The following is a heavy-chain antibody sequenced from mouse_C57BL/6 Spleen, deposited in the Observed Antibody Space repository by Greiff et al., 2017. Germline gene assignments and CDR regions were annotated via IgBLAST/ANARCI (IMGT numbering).Heavy chain of an antibody. D-gene: IGHD2-10*02. V-gene: IGHV1-64*01. CDR1: GYTFTSYW. CDR3: ARSSDQGYFDY. Sequence: QVQLQQSGAELVKPGASVKLSCKASGYTFTSYWMHWVKQRPGQGLEWIGMIHPNSGSTNYNEPFKSKATLTVAQSSSTAYMQLSSLTADDAAVYYCARSSDQGYFDYWGQGTTLTVSS. CDR2: IHPNSGST. J-gene: IGHJ2*01.